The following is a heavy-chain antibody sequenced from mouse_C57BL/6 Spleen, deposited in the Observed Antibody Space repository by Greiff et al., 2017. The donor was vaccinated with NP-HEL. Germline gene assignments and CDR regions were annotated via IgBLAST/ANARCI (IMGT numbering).Heavy chain of an antibody. Sequence: VQLQQSGAELVKPGASVKLSCKASGYTFTSYWMHWVKQRPGQGLEWIGMIHPNSGSTNYNEKFKSKATLTVDKSSSTAYMQLSSLTSEDSAVFFCASPPHYRNYFYAMEYCGEEASVSASS. CDR2: IHPNSGST. J-gene: IGHJ4*01. CDR1: GYTFTSYW. D-gene: IGHD2-5*01. V-gene: IGHV1-64*01. CDR3: ASPPHYRNYFYAMEY.